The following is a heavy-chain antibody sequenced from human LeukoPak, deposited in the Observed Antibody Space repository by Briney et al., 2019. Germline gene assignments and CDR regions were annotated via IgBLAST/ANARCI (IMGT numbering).Heavy chain of an antibody. J-gene: IGHJ4*02. CDR2: INPSGGST. CDR1: GYKFTDFH. Sequence: ASVKVSCKASGYKFTDFHIHWVRQAPGQGIEWMGIINPSGGSTSYAQKFQGRVTMTRDTSTSTVYMELSSLRSEDTAVYYCARDKDQYSSSTFDYWGQGTLVTVSS. V-gene: IGHV1-46*01. CDR3: ARDKDQYSSSTFDY. D-gene: IGHD6-6*01.